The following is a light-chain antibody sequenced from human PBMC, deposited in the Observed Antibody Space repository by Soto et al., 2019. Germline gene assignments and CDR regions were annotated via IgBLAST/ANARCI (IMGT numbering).Light chain of an antibody. Sequence: EIVLTQSPGALSVSPGERATLSCRASQSVSSNYLAWYQQKPGLAPRLLIYGASNRATGIPDRFSGSGSGTNFTLTISRVGREGNEGNCGLLRASSLPAFGQGTRLEIK. CDR1: QSVSSNY. V-gene: IGKV3-20*01. CDR3: LLRASSLPA. CDR2: GAS. J-gene: IGKJ5*01.